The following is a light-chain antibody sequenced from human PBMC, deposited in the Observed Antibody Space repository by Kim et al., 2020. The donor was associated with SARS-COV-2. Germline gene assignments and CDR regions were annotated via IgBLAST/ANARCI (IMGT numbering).Light chain of an antibody. V-gene: IGKV3-15*01. CDR3: QQYNNWPPIT. Sequence: SPGERATLSCRASQSVSGNLAWYQQKPGQAPRLLIYGASTRATGIPARFSGSGSGTEFTLTITSLQSEDFAVYFCQQYNNWPPITFGQGTRLEIK. CDR1: QSVSGN. J-gene: IGKJ5*01. CDR2: GAS.